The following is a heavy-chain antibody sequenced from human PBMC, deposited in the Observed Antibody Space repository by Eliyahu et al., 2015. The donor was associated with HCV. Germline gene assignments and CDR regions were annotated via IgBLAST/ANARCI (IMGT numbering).Heavy chain of an antibody. Sequence: LQLQESGSGLVKPSQTLSLTCAVSGGSISSGDYSWNWIRQPPGKGLEWIGYIYPSGSTYYNPSLKSRVTISLDKSMNQFSLRLSSVTAADTAVYYCARGEGRVYYFPLDYWGQGTLVTVSS. J-gene: IGHJ4*02. D-gene: IGHD2/OR15-2a*01. V-gene: IGHV4-30-2*01. CDR3: ARGEGRVYYFPLDY. CDR2: IYPSGST. CDR1: GGSISSGDYS.